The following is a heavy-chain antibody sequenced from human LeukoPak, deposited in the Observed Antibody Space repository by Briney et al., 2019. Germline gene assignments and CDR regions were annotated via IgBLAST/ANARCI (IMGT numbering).Heavy chain of an antibody. CDR1: GFTFHNYA. Sequence: GGSLRLSCAGSGFTFHNYAIHWVRQAPGKGLEWVSLTSGDGITTYFADSVKGRFTISRDNSKSSLFLQMNSLRTEDTALYYCARHHVYGGADYWGQGTLVTVSS. CDR2: TSGDGITT. J-gene: IGHJ4*02. D-gene: IGHD5/OR15-5a*01. V-gene: IGHV3-43*02. CDR3: ARHHVYGGADY.